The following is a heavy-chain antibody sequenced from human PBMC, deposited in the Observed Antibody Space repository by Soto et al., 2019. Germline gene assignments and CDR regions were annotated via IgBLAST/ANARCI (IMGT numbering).Heavy chain of an antibody. CDR1: GYTFTTFN. J-gene: IGHJ4*02. CDR2: MNPNSGNT. Sequence: QVQLVHSGAELKKPGASVKVSCKASGYTFTTFNINWVRQASGQGLEWMGWMNPNSGNTGYAQKFQDRITLTRDTSITTAYMELSSLTSDDTAVYFCLRYGVAATYWGQGTQVTVSS. V-gene: IGHV1-8*01. D-gene: IGHD2-8*01. CDR3: LRYGVAATY.